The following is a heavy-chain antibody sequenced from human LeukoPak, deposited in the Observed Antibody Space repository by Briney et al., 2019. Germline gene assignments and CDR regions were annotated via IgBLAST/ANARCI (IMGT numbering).Heavy chain of an antibody. V-gene: IGHV4-59*01. J-gene: IGHJ4*02. CDR2: IYYSGST. D-gene: IGHD3-10*01. CDR3: ARHYGSGSYYNHSDY. Sequence: PSETLSLTCTVPGGSISSYYWSWIRQPPGKGLEWIGYIYYSGSTNYNPSLKSRVTISVDTSKNQFSLKLSSVTAADTAVYYCARHYGSGSYYNHSDYWGQGTLVTVSS. CDR1: GGSISSYY.